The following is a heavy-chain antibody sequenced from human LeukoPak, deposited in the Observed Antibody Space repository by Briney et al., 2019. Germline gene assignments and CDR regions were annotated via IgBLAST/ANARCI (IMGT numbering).Heavy chain of an antibody. D-gene: IGHD6-13*01. J-gene: IGHJ4*02. CDR1: GYSISSGYY. CDR3: ASSIAAAGPNTFDY. Sequence: PSETLSLTCTVSGYSISSGYYWGWLRPPPGKGLEWIGSIYHSGSTYYNPSLKSRVTISVDTSKNQFPLKLSSVTAADTAVYYCASSIAAAGPNTFDYWGQGTLVTVSS. V-gene: IGHV4-38-2*02. CDR2: IYHSGST.